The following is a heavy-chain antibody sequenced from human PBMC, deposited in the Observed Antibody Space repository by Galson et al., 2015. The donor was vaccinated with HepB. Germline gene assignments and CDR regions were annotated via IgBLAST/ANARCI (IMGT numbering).Heavy chain of an antibody. Sequence: LSLTCTVSGGSISNYFWTWIRQPPGKGLEWIGYFYYPESTNYNLSLKSRVTISVDTSKNQISLRLTSVTPADTAVYYCARGEGSTFFFYYMDVWGKGTTVTVSS. J-gene: IGHJ6*03. D-gene: IGHD2/OR15-2a*01. CDR2: FYYPEST. CDR3: ARGEGSTFFFYYMDV. CDR1: GGSISNYF. V-gene: IGHV4-59*01.